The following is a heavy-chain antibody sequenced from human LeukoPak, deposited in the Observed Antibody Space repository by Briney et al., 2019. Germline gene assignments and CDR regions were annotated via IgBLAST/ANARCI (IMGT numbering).Heavy chain of an antibody. CDR3: ARGPTSWLGYYYYYMDV. CDR1: GYTFTSYY. D-gene: IGHD5-24*01. Sequence: ASVKVSCKASGYTFTSYYMHWVRQAPGQGLEWMGLINPTGGSTGYAQKFQGRVTMTRDMSTSTAYMELSRLRSDDTAVYYCARGPTSWLGYYYYYMDVWGKGTTVTVSS. CDR2: INPTGGST. V-gene: IGHV1-46*01. J-gene: IGHJ6*03.